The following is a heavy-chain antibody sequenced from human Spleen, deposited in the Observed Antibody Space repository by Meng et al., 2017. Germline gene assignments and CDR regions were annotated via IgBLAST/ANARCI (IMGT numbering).Heavy chain of an antibody. CDR2: INPSGGGT. V-gene: IGHV1-46*01. J-gene: IGHJ4*02. CDR1: GFTFSSSS. D-gene: IGHD1-7*01. CDR3: ALTMNYYYFDY. Sequence: ASVKVSCKASGFTFSSSSVQWVRQARGQRLEWMGMINPSGGGTTYTQKFKGRVTMTRDTSASTVYMELSSLKSEDTAVYYCALTMNYYYFDYWGPGTLVTVSS.